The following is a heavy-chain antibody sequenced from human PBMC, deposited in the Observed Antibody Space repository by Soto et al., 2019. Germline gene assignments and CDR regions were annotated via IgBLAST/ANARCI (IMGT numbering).Heavy chain of an antibody. CDR2: INPFDGSR. J-gene: IGHJ4*02. CDR1: GYIFTSCY. V-gene: IGHV1-46*03. D-gene: IGHD3-10*01. CDR3: SRVDPGETSPFDH. Sequence: ASVKVCCKASGYIFTSCYIHWVRQAPGQGLEWMGWINPFDGSRMFAQSFQGRVTMTRDTSTSTVYMEVSSLRSEDTAVYYCSRVDPGETSPFDHWGQGTLVTVSS.